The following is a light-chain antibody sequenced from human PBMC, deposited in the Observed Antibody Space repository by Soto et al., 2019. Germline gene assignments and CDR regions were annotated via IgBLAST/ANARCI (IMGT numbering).Light chain of an antibody. V-gene: IGKV4-1*01. CDR1: QSVLYSSNNKNY. J-gene: IGKJ2*01. CDR2: WAS. CDR3: QQYYNIPYT. Sequence: DIVMTQSPDSLAVSLGERATINCKSSQSVLYSSNNKNYLAWYQQKPGQPPKLLIYWASTRESGVPDRFSGSGSGTDFTLTISSLQAEDVAVYYCQQYYNIPYTFGQGTNLEIK.